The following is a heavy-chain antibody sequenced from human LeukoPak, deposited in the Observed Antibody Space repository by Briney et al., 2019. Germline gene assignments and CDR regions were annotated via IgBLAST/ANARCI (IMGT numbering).Heavy chain of an antibody. J-gene: IGHJ4*02. CDR2: IYYSGST. V-gene: IGHV4-59*01. Sequence: KSSETLSLTCTVSGGSISGYYWSWIRQPPGKGLEWIGYIYYSGSTNYNPSLKSRVTISVDTSKNQLSLKLSSVTAADTAVYYCARVDGGRNDYWGQGTLVTVSS. CDR1: GGSISGYY. D-gene: IGHD4-23*01. CDR3: ARVDGGRNDY.